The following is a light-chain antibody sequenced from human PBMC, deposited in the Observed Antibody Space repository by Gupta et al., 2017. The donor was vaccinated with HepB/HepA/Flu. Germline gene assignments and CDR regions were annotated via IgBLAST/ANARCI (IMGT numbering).Light chain of an antibody. CDR1: DSNIGTNY. CDR2: RDE. J-gene: IGLJ2*01. V-gene: IGLV1-47*01. Sequence: QSVLTQPPSASGTPGQRVSISCSGRDSNIGTNYVYWYQQLPGTAPKLLIQRDEQRPSGVPDRFSGSKSGTSASLAISGLRSEDEADYWCAATDDNLPGPNMVFGGGTKLTVL. CDR3: AATDDNLPGPNMV.